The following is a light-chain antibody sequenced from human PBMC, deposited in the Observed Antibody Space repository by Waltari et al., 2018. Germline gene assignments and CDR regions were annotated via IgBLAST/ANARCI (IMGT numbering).Light chain of an antibody. Sequence: NFMLTQPHSVSESPGKTVTISCTRSSGSISTSYVQWSPQRPGSAPTALIFEDDRRPSGVPDRFSGSIDRSSNSASLTISGLKTEDEADYYCQSYQSTSVIFGGGTKLTVL. V-gene: IGLV6-57*03. CDR2: EDD. J-gene: IGLJ2*01. CDR3: QSYQSTSVI. CDR1: SGSISTSY.